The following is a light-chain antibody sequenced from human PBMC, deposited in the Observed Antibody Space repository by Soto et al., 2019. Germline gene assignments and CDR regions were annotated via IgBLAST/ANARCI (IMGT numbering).Light chain of an antibody. CDR1: QSIGSY. CDR3: QQRSDWPTPT. V-gene: IGKV3-11*01. Sequence: EIALTQSPATLSLSPGERAALYCRASQSIGSYLAWYQQVPGQAPRLLIYDASNRATGIPVRFSGTGSGTDFTLTISSLEPEDFAVYYCQQRSDWPTPTFGGGTKVEIK. CDR2: DAS. J-gene: IGKJ4*01.